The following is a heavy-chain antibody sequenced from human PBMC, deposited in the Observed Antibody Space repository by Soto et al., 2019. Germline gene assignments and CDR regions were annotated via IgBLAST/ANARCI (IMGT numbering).Heavy chain of an antibody. CDR2: IYYSGST. CDR3: ARHRRAHHDILHGYYPYYYYGMDV. CDR1: GGSISSSSYY. D-gene: IGHD3-9*01. J-gene: IGHJ6*02. V-gene: IGHV4-39*01. Sequence: SETLSLTCTVSGGSISSSSYYWGWIRQPPGKGLEWIGSIYYSGSTYYNPSLKSRVTISVDTSKNQFSLKLSSVTAADTAVYYCARHRRAHHDILHGYYPYYYYGMDVWGQGTTVTVSS.